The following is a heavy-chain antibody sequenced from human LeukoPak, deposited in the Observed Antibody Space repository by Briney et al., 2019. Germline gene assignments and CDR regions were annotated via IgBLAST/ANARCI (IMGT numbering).Heavy chain of an antibody. CDR3: AREDPMVRGVRRGRLGSLPGYYFDY. Sequence: ASVKVSCKASGGTFSSYAISWVRQAPGQGLEWMGGIIPIFGTANYAQKFQGRVTITADESTSTAYMELSSLRSEDTAVYYCAREDPMVRGVRRGRLGSLPGYYFDYWGQGTLVTVSS. CDR2: IIPIFGTA. V-gene: IGHV1-69*01. CDR1: GGTFSSYA. J-gene: IGHJ4*02. D-gene: IGHD3-10*01.